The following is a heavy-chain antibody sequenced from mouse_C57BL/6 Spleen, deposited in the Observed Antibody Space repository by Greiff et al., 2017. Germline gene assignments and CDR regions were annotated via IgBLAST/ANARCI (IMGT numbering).Heavy chain of an antibody. V-gene: IGHV1-4*01. J-gene: IGHJ1*03. CDR1: GYTFTSYT. CDR3: ASPNYYGSSYQNWYFDV. Sequence: VQLQQSGAELARPGASVKMSCKAPGYTFTSYTMHWVKQRPGQGLEWIGYINPSSGYTKYNQKFKDKATLTADKSSSTAYMQLSSLSSEDSAVYYCASPNYYGSSYQNWYFDVWGTGTTVTVSS. D-gene: IGHD1-1*01. CDR2: INPSSGYT.